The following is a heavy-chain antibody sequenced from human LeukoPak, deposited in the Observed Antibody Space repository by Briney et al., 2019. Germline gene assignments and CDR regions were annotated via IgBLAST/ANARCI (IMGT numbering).Heavy chain of an antibody. J-gene: IGHJ4*02. D-gene: IGHD2-15*01. CDR2: ISSGSSTI. CDR3: ARGFLVASTWFDY. V-gene: IGHV3-48*02. Sequence: GGSLRLSCAASAFTFSSHSMNWVRQAPGKGLEWVAYISSGSSTIKYADYVKGRFTISRDNARNSLYLQMNSLRHEDTAVYYCARGFLVASTWFDYWGQGTPVTVSS. CDR1: AFTFSSHS.